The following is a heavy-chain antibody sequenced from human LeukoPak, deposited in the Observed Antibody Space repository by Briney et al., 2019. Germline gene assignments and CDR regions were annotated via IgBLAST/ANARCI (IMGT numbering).Heavy chain of an antibody. V-gene: IGHV1-69*04. Sequence: SVKVSCKASGGTFSSYAISWVRQAPGQGLEWMGRIIPILGIANHAQKFQGRVTITADKSTSTAYMELSSLRSEDTAVYYCARAHISGDYDSSGYPFDYWGQGTLVTVSS. CDR1: GGTFSSYA. CDR3: ARAHISGDYDSSGYPFDY. CDR2: IIPILGIA. J-gene: IGHJ4*02. D-gene: IGHD3-22*01.